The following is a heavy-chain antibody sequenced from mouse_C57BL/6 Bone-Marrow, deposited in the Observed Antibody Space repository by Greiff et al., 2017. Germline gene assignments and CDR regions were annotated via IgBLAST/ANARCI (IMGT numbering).Heavy chain of an antibody. Sequence: VKLVESGAELAKPGASVKLSCKASGYTFTSYWMHWVKQRPGQGLEWIGYINPSSGYTKYNQKFKDKATLTADKSSSTSYMQLSSLTYEDSAVYYCARGDFTTVVADWYFDVWGTGTTVTVSS. D-gene: IGHD1-1*01. CDR3: ARGDFTTVVADWYFDV. CDR1: GYTFTSYW. V-gene: IGHV1-7*01. J-gene: IGHJ1*03. CDR2: INPSSGYT.